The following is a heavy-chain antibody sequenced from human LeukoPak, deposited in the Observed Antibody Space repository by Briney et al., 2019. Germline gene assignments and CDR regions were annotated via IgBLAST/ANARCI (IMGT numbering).Heavy chain of an antibody. CDR3: ATQTFYGGSFDY. D-gene: IGHD4-23*01. J-gene: IGHJ4*02. CDR1: GFTFSSYS. Sequence: PGGSLRLSCAASGFTFSSYSMNWVRQAPGKGLEWVSCISSSSSTIYYADSVKGRFTISRDNAKNSLYLQMNSLRAEDTAVYYCATQTFYGGSFDYWGQGTLVTVSS. CDR2: ISSSSSTI. V-gene: IGHV3-48*04.